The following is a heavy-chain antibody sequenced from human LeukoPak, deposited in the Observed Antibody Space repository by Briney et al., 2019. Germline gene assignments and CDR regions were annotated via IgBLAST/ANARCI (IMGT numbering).Heavy chain of an antibody. J-gene: IGHJ3*01. CDR1: GGSINRYY. Sequence: SETLSLMCTVSGGSINRYYWSWLREPPGGGLECIGYNHCTGSINDNPSLKIRVSISVDTSKSQFSLKLRSVSAADTAIYCCAKSNVYGVIVSWGRGTMATVSS. V-gene: IGHV4-59*01. D-gene: IGHD2/OR15-2a*01. CDR2: NHCTGSI. CDR3: AKSNVYGVIVS.